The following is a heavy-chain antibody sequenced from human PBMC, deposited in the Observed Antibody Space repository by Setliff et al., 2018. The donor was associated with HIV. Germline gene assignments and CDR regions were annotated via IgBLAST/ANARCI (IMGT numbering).Heavy chain of an antibody. CDR2: ISSSGNTI. J-gene: IGHJ3*01. V-gene: IGHV3-48*03. D-gene: IGHD2-15*01. CDR1: GFTFRSYE. CDR3: ARDRPRRIVVATNLPNAFDV. Sequence: GGSLRLSCAASGFTFRSYEMNWVRQAPGKGLEWLSYISSSGNTIYYTDSLKGRFTISRDNAKNSMDLQMNSLRADDTAIYYCARDRPRRIVVATNLPNAFDVWGHGTLVTVSS.